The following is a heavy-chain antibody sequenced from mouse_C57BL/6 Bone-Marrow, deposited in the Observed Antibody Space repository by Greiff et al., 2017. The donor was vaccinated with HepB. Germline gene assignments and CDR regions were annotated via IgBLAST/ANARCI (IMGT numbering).Heavy chain of an antibody. CDR2: IRNKANNHAT. Sequence: EVKVVESGGGLVQPGGSMKLSCAASGFTFSDAWMDWVRQSPEKGLEWVAEIRNKANNHATYYAESVKGRFTISRDDSKSSVYLQMNSLRAEDTGIYYCTRGTTVVASYWYFDVWGTGTTVTVSS. J-gene: IGHJ1*03. CDR3: TRGTTVVASYWYFDV. D-gene: IGHD1-1*01. V-gene: IGHV6-6*01. CDR1: GFTFSDAW.